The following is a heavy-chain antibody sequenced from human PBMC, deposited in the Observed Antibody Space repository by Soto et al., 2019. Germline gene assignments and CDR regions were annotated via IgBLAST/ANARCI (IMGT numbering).Heavy chain of an antibody. CDR2: ISGSGGIT. CDR1: GFTFSSYA. D-gene: IGHD1-26*01. CDR3: AKDWEMETTDAFDI. J-gene: IGHJ3*02. Sequence: EVQLLESGGGLVQPGGSLRLSCAASGFTFSSYAMSWVRQAPGKGLEWVSAISGSGGITYYADSVKGRFTTSRDNSKSMLYLQMNSLRAEDTAVYYCAKDWEMETTDAFDIWGQGTMVTVSS. V-gene: IGHV3-23*01.